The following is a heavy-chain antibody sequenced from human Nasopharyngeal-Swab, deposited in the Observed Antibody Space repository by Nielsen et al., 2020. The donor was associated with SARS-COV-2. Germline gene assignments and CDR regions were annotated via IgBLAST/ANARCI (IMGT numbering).Heavy chain of an antibody. V-gene: IGHV3-30-3*01. Sequence: GESLKISCAASGFTFSSYAMHWVRQAPGKGLEWVAVISYDGSNKYYADSVKGRFTISRDNSKNTLYLQMNSLRAEDTAVYYCARAPRPWQQLVSYRGQGTLVTVSS. CDR1: GFTFSSYA. D-gene: IGHD6-13*01. CDR3: ARAPRPWQQLVSY. J-gene: IGHJ4*02. CDR2: ISYDGSNK.